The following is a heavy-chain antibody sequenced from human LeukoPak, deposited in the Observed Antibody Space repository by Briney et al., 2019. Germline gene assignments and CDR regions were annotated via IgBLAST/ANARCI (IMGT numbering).Heavy chain of an antibody. V-gene: IGHV4-4*02. D-gene: IGHD3-3*01. CDR1: GGSVINTNW. CDR2: VHLDGRT. CDR3: AREGGFYRPLDY. Sequence: TLSLTCGVSGGSVINTNWWTWVRQPPGKGLEWIGEVHLDGRTNYNPSLESRLTMSVDVSENQVSLKLTTVTAADTAVYYCAREGGFYRPLDYSGQGTLVTVSS. J-gene: IGHJ4*02.